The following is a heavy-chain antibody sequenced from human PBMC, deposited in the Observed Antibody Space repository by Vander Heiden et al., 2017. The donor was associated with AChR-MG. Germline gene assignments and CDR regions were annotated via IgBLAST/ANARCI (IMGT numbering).Heavy chain of an antibody. V-gene: IGHV1-24*01. CDR3: ATDLGGDILTGYYYGMDV. CDR1: GYTLSELS. CDR2: FDPEDGET. Sequence: QVQLVQCGAEVKKPGASVKVSCKVSGYTLSELSMHWVRQAPGKGLEWMGGFDPEDGETIYAQKFQGRVTMTEDTSTDTAYMELSSLRSEDTAVYYCATDLGGDILTGYYYGMDVWGQGTTVTVSS. J-gene: IGHJ6*02. D-gene: IGHD3-9*01.